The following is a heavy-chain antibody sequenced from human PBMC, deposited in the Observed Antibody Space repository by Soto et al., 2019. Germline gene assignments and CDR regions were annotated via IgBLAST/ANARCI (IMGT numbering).Heavy chain of an antibody. D-gene: IGHD5-12*01. V-gene: IGHV3-30*18. CDR2: ISYDGSHA. Sequence: QVQLVDSGGGVVQPGRSLRLSCAASGFTFTTYGMHWVRRAPGKGLERVAVISYDGSHAYYADSVKGRFTISRDNSKNTLYLQINSLRAEDTAVYYCAKERTYSGASGFDYWGRGTLVTVSS. CDR3: AKERTYSGASGFDY. CDR1: GFTFTTYG. J-gene: IGHJ4*02.